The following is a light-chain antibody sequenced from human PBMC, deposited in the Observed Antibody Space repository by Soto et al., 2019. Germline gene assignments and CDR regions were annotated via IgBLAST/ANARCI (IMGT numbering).Light chain of an antibody. CDR1: QTISSSY. CDR3: QQYGVSPPWT. CDR2: GAS. J-gene: IGKJ1*01. V-gene: IGKV3-20*01. Sequence: EIVLTQSPGTLSLSPGESATLSCRASQTISSSYLAWYQQNPGQAPRLLLYGASSRATGIPDRFSGSGSGTDFTLTISRMEPEDFAVYYCQQYGVSPPWTFGQGTKVEIQ.